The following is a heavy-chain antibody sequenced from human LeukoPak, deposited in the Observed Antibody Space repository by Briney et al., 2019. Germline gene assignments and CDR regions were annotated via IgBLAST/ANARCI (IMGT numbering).Heavy chain of an antibody. CDR2: ISAYNGNT. CDR1: GYTFTSYG. V-gene: IGHV1-18*04. D-gene: IGHD6-19*01. J-gene: IGHJ4*02. Sequence: ASVKVFCKASGYTFTSYGISWVPHARGQGLEWMGWISAYNGNTNYAQKLQGRVTMTTDTSTSTAYMELRRLRSDAAAVYYCARDALRIAVAGTNVDNWGQGTLVTVSS. CDR3: ARDALRIAVAGTNVDN.